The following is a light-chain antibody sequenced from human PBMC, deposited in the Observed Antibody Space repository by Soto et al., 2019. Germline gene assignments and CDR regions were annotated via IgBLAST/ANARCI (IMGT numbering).Light chain of an antibody. J-gene: IGKJ1*01. CDR3: QQSYSTPWT. CDR1: QSVRSER. CDR2: DTS. Sequence: IVLTQSPDTLSLSPGERFTLSCRASQSVRSERLAWYQQKPGQAPRLVIFDTSFRASGFPQRFSGSGSGTDFTLTISSLQPEDFATYYCQQSYSTPWTFGQGTTGDIK. V-gene: IGKV3D-20*02.